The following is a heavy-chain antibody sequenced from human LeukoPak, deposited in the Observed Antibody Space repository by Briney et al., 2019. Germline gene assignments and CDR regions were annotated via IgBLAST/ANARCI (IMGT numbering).Heavy chain of an antibody. CDR3: ARHSGYSYGYAYYYYMDV. CDR1: GGSISSSSYY. D-gene: IGHD5-18*01. CDR2: IYYSGST. V-gene: IGHV4-39*01. Sequence: SETLSLTCTVSGGSISSSSYYWGWIRQPPGKGLAWIGSIYYSGSTYYNPSLKSRVTISVDPSKNQFSLKLSSVTAADTAVYYCARHSGYSYGYAYYYYMDVWGKGTTVTVSS. J-gene: IGHJ6*03.